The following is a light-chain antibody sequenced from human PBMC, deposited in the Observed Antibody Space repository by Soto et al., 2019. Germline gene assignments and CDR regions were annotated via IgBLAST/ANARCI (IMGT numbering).Light chain of an antibody. CDR3: SSYTSSFRRV. V-gene: IGLV2-14*01. Sequence: QSVLTQPDSVSGSPGQSITISCRGISSDVGGDNHVSWYQQYPGKAPKLMIYEVSDRPSGVSNRFSGSKSGNTASLTISGLQAEDEADYYCSSYTSSFRRVFGTGTKVTVL. CDR2: EVS. CDR1: SSDVGGDNH. J-gene: IGLJ1*01.